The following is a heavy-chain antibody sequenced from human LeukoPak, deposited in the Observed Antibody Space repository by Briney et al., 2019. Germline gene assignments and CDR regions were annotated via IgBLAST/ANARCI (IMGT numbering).Heavy chain of an antibody. CDR3: ARGDTEVAATADY. CDR2: LHPGDSDT. Sequence: GESLKISCKASGYSFTTHWIGWVRQMPGKGLEWMGILHPGDSDTRYSPSFQGQGTISADKSISTAYLQWSSLKASDTAMYYCARGDTEVAATADYWGQGTLVTVSS. CDR1: GYSFTTHW. V-gene: IGHV5-51*01. J-gene: IGHJ4*02. D-gene: IGHD6-19*01.